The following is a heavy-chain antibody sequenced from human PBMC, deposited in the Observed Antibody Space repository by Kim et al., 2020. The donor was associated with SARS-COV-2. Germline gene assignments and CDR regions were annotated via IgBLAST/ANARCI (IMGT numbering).Heavy chain of an antibody. CDR2: IYHSGST. CDR1: GGSISRGGYY. Sequence: SETLSLTCTVSGGSISRGGYYWSWIRQHPGKGLEWIGYIYHSGSTYYNPSLKSRVSISIDMSKNRFSLKLSSVTAADTAVYYCARDHYYNYGMDVWGQGTTVTVSS. V-gene: IGHV4-31*03. CDR3: ARDHYYNYGMDV. J-gene: IGHJ6*02.